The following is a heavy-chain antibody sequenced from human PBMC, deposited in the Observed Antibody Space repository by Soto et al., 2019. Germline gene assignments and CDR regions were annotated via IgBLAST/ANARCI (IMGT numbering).Heavy chain of an antibody. CDR3: ARHPYDSNSYYTDRVGGP. J-gene: IGHJ5*02. V-gene: IGHV5-10-1*01. Sequence: GESLKISCKGSGYSFTSYWISWVRQMPGKGLEWMGRIDPSDSYTNYSPSFQGHVTISADKSISTAYLQWSSLEASDTAMYYCARHPYDSNSYYTDRVGGPWGQGTLVTVAS. CDR2: IDPSDSYT. D-gene: IGHD3-22*01. CDR1: GYSFTSYW.